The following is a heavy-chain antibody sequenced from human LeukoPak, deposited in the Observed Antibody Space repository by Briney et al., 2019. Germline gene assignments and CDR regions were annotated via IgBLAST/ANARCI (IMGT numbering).Heavy chain of an antibody. V-gene: IGHV3-53*05. D-gene: IGHD5-12*01. J-gene: IGHJ6*03. CDR3: ATPSGYSRNYYYYYMDV. CDR2: IYSGGST. Sequence: GGSLRLSCAASGFTVSSSYMSWVRQAPGKGLEWVSVIYSGGSTYYADSVKGRFTISRDNSKNTLYLQMNSLRAEDTAVYYCATPSGYSRNYYYYYMDVWGKGTTVTVSS. CDR1: GFTVSSSY.